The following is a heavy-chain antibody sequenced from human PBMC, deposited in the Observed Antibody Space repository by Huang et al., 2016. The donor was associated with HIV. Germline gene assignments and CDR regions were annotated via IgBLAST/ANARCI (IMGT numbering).Heavy chain of an antibody. CDR1: GGTFSSYG. Sequence: QVKLVKSGAEVKKPGSSVKVSCKASGGTFSSYGISWGRQAPGQGLEWSGGIIPIFGTAKYAQKFQDRVTITADESTSTTYMEVSSLRSEDTAVYYCARAPIAGGGRDFDEEAEYDYWGQGTLVTVSS. CDR2: IIPIFGTA. J-gene: IGHJ4*02. D-gene: IGHD6-13*01. V-gene: IGHV1-69*01. CDR3: ARAPIAGGGRDFDEEAEYDY.